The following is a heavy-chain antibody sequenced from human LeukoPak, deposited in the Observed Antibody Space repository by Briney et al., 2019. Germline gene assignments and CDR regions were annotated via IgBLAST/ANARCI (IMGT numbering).Heavy chain of an antibody. Sequence: SETLSLTCTVSGGSISSSSYYWGWIRQPPGKGLEWIGSIYYSGSTYYNPSLKSRVTISVDTSKNQFSLKLSSVTAADTAVYYCARDTAMAELDYWGQGTLVTVSS. J-gene: IGHJ4*02. CDR2: IYYSGST. CDR1: GGSISSSSYY. V-gene: IGHV4-39*07. CDR3: ARDTAMAELDY. D-gene: IGHD5-18*01.